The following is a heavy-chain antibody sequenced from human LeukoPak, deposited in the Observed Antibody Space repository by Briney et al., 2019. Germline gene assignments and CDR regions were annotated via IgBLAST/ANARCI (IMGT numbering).Heavy chain of an antibody. CDR1: GGTFSSYA. J-gene: IGHJ6*03. CDR3: AREYDFWSGNYYYMDV. D-gene: IGHD3-3*01. CDR2: IIPIFGTA. V-gene: IGHV1-69*01. Sequence: GASVKVSCKAPGGTFSSYAISWVRQAPGQGLEWMGGIIPIFGTANYAQKFQGRVTITADESTSTAYMELSSLRSEDTAVYYCAREYDFWSGNYYYMDVWGKGTTVTVSS.